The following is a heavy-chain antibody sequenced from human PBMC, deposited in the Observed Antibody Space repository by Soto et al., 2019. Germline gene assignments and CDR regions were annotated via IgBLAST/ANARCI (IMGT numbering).Heavy chain of an antibody. CDR3: AHHSGRAFDY. Sequence: SETLSLTCAVYGGSFSDHYWSWIRQPPGEGLEWIGEINDSGHTKINPSLKSRVTMSVDTSKHQFSLNLISVTAADTAVYYCAHHSGRAFDYWGRGTLVTVSS. CDR1: GGSFSDHY. CDR2: INDSGHT. D-gene: IGHD6-19*01. J-gene: IGHJ4*02. V-gene: IGHV4-34*01.